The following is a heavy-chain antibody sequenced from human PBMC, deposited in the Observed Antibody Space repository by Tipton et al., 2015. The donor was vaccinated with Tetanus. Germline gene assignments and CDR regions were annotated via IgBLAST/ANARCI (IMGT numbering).Heavy chain of an antibody. D-gene: IGHD2-21*01. CDR1: GFTFSNYP. V-gene: IGHV3-48*03. Sequence: SLRLSCAASGFTFSNYPMHWVRQAPGKGLEWVSHISSSGHIKYDADSLKGRFTISRDNAKNTLYLQMNSLRAEDTAVYFCARGLIDYFDYWGRGTLVTVSS. CDR3: ARGLIDYFDY. J-gene: IGHJ4*02. CDR2: ISSSGHIK.